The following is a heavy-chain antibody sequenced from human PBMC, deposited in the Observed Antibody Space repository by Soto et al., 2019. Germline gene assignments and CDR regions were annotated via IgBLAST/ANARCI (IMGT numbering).Heavy chain of an antibody. CDR2: ISSNGGST. V-gene: IGHV3-64*01. CDR1: GVTFSSYA. D-gene: IGHD2-2*01. Sequence: GEALRHWWTASGVTFSSYAMHWVRHAPGKGLEYVSAISSNGGSTYYANSAKGRFTISIDNSKNTLYLQMGSLRAEDMAVYYCARGPFIGVVPGGASYSFDFSGKGTL. J-gene: IGHJ4*02. CDR3: ARGPFIGVVPGGASYSFDF.